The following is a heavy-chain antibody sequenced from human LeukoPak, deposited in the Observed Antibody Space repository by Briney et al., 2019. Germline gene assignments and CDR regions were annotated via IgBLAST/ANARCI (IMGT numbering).Heavy chain of an antibody. CDR3: ARERTDYGDYFDY. Sequence: SQTLSLTCAVSGGSISSGGYSWSWIRQPPGKGLEWIGYIYHSGSTYYNPSLKSRVTISVDRSKNQFSLKLSSVTAADTAVYYCARERTDYGDYFDYWGQGTLVTVSS. J-gene: IGHJ4*02. D-gene: IGHD4-17*01. V-gene: IGHV4-30-2*01. CDR1: GGSISSGGYS. CDR2: IYHSGST.